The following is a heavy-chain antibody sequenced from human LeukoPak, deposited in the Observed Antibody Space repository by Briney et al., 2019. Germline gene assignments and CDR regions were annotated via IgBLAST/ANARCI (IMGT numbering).Heavy chain of an antibody. CDR3: ARDKVTY. Sequence: GGSLRLSCAASGFTFSNYWMSWVRQAPGKGLEWVAHINRDGSETYYVDSVKGRFTISRDNAKNSLYLQMNSLRVEDTAVYYCARDKVTYWGQGTLVTVSS. V-gene: IGHV3-7*01. CDR1: GFTFSNYW. CDR2: INRDGSET. J-gene: IGHJ4*02.